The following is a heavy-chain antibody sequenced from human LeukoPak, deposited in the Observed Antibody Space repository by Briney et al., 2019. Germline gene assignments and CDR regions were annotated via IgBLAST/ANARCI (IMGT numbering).Heavy chain of an antibody. J-gene: IGHJ4*02. V-gene: IGHV3-30-3*01. CDR2: ISYDGSNK. D-gene: IGHD2-15*01. CDR3: ARGIVVVAAKGELLDY. Sequence: GGSLRLSCAASGFTFSSYAMHWVRQAPGKGLEWVAVISYDGSNKYYADSVKGRFTISRDNSKNTLYLQMNSLRAGDTAVYYCARGIVVVAAKGELLDYWGQGTLVTVSS. CDR1: GFTFSSYA.